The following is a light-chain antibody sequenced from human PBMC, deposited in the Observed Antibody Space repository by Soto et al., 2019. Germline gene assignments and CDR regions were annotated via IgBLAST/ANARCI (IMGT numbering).Light chain of an antibody. CDR3: GPYAGSSTVV. V-gene: IGLV2-23*02. CDR2: EVS. CDR1: SSDVGSYNL. J-gene: IGLJ2*01. Sequence: QSALTQPASVSGSPGQSITISCTGTSSDVGSYNLVSWYQQHPGKAPKLMIYEVSKRPSGVSNRFSGSKSGNTASLTISGLRAEDERDYCCGPYAGSSTVVFGGGTKGTVL.